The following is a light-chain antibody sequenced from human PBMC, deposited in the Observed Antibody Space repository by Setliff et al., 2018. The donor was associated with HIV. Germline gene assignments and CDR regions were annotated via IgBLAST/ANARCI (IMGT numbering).Light chain of an antibody. CDR2: RNN. J-gene: IGLJ1*01. CDR1: SSNIGSNI. Sequence: QSALTQPPSASGTPGQRVTISCSGSSSNIGSNIVNWYQHLPGTAPKLLIYRNNQRPSGVPDRFSGSKSGTSASLAIRGLQSEDEADYYCATWDDSLNGNVFGSGTKVTVL. V-gene: IGLV1-44*01. CDR3: ATWDDSLNGNV.